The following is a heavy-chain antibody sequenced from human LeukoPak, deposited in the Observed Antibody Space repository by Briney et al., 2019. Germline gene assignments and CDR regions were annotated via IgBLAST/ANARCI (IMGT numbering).Heavy chain of an antibody. J-gene: IGHJ1*01. V-gene: IGHV3-48*03. CDR3: ARAYSSSWYYFQH. CDR2: ISSSGSTI. Sequence: GGSLRLSCAVSGFTFSSYGMNWVRQAPGKWLEWVSYISSSGSTIYYADSVKGRFTISRDNAKNSLYLQMNSLRAEDTAVYYCARAYSSSWYYFQHWGQGTLVTVSS. D-gene: IGHD6-13*01. CDR1: GFTFSSYG.